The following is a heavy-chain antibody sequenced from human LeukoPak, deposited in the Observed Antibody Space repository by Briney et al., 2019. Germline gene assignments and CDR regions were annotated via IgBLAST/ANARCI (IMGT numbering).Heavy chain of an antibody. CDR1: GGSISSSGYY. CDR3: ASPHRYSYSYVYY. D-gene: IGHD5-18*01. V-gene: IGHV4-39*01. Sequence: SETLSLTCTVSGGSISSSGYYWAWLRQPPGKGLEWIGSIYYGGSTCYNPYLKSRVTISVDTSKHQFSLKLSSVTAADTDVYYCASPHRYSYSYVYYWGQGTLVTVSS. CDR2: IYYGGST. J-gene: IGHJ4*02.